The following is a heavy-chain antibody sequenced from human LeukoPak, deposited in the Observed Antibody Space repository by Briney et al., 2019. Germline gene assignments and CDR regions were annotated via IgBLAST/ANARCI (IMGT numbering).Heavy chain of an antibody. D-gene: IGHD3-22*01. CDR1: GYTFTSYY. CDR3: ARDPRPSYDNTVYYYPGDY. J-gene: IGHJ4*02. Sequence: GASVKVSCKASGYTFTSYYIHWVRQAPGQGLEWMAIINPSGGSTRYAQKFQGRVTMTRDTSTSTVYMELSSLRSEDTAVYYCARDPRPSYDNTVYYYPGDYWGQGTLVTVSS. V-gene: IGHV1-46*01. CDR2: INPSGGST.